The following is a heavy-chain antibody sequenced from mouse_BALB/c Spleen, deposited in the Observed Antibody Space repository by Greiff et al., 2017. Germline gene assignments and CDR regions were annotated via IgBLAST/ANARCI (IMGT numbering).Heavy chain of an antibody. V-gene: IGHV1-14*01. CDR3: ARPYYYGSSYHAMDY. CDR2: INPYNDGT. J-gene: IGHJ4*01. D-gene: IGHD1-1*01. CDR1: GYTFTSYV. Sequence: VQLKQSGPELVKPGASVKMSCKASGYTFTSYVMHWVKPKPGQGLEWIGYINPYNDGTKYNEKFKGKATLTSDKSSSTAYMELSSLTSEDSAVYYCARPYYYGSSYHAMDYWGQGTSVTVAS.